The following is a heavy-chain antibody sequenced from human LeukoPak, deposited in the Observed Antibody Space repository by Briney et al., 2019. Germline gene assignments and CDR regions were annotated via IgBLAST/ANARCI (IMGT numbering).Heavy chain of an antibody. J-gene: IGHJ4*02. CDR1: GFTFSSYA. V-gene: IGHV3-23*01. CDR2: ISGSGGST. Sequence: PGGSLRLSCAASGFTFSSYAMSWVRQAPGKGLEWVSAISGSGGSTYYADSVKGRFTISRDNSKNTLYLQMSSLRAEDTAVYYCAKVMGRYQLPWFDYWGQGTLVTVSS. D-gene: IGHD2-2*01. CDR3: AKVMGRYQLPWFDY.